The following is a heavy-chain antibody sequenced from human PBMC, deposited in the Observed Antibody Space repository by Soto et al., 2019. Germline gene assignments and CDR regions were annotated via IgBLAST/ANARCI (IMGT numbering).Heavy chain of an antibody. V-gene: IGHV3-23*01. D-gene: IGHD2-8*01. CDR1: GFTFSVYA. CDR2: TGIHGDG. Sequence: PGGSLRLSCEASGFTFSVYAMTWVRQAPGKGLDWVSSTGIHGDGYYAESVKGRFTISRDDSESTLFLQMDSLRAEDTAVYYCAKDRINGNSVWDPFDVWGQGTMVTVSS. J-gene: IGHJ3*01. CDR3: AKDRINGNSVWDPFDV.